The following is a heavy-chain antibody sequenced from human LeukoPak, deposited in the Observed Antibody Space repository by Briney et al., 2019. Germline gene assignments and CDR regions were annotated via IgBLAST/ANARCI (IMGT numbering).Heavy chain of an antibody. J-gene: IGHJ4*02. V-gene: IGHV3-53*01. CDR1: GFTVSSNY. D-gene: IGHD6-6*01. Sequence: GGSLRLSCAASGFTVSSNYMSWVRQAPGKGLEWVSVIYSGGSTYYADSVKGRFTISRDNSKNTLCLQMNSLRAEDTAVYFCAMIEQVVSNVEGGYWGQGTLVTVSS. CDR2: IYSGGST. CDR3: AMIEQVVSNVEGGY.